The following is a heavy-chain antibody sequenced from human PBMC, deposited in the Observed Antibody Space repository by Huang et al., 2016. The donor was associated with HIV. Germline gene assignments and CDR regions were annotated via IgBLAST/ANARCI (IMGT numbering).Heavy chain of an antibody. CDR3: LPAGHVSHYYYRDV. J-gene: IGHJ6*03. CDR2: VSNDGNEK. Sequence: QGQLVESGGGVVQPGRSLRLSCAASGFSFTSYDMQWVRQVPGKGLDWVSFVSNDGNEKYYADSVKGRFTISRDNFKNTLYLQMNSLRTGDTAVYFCLPAGHVSHYYYRDVWGKGTTVIVSS. V-gene: IGHV3-30*03. CDR1: GFSFTSYD.